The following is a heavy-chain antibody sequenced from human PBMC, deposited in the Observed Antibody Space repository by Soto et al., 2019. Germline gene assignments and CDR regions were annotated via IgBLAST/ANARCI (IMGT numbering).Heavy chain of an antibody. D-gene: IGHD2-2*01. V-gene: IGHV3-30*18. CDR2: ISYDGSNK. Sequence: PWGALRLSCAASGSTFSSYRMHWVRQAPGKRLEWVAVISYDGSNKYYADSVKGRFTISRDNSKNTLYLQMNSLRAEDTAVYYCAKDWGFVVVPSVSLIDPRGQGTLVTVSS. J-gene: IGHJ5*02. CDR1: GSTFSSYR. CDR3: AKDWGFVVVPSVSLIDP.